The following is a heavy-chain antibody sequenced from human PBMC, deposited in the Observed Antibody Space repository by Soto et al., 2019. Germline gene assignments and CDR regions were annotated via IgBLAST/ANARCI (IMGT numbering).Heavy chain of an antibody. CDR1: GHTFTGHH. J-gene: IGHJ4*02. CDR2: IDLDIGDT. V-gene: IGHV1-2*02. CDR3: ALEPTGTAGLDY. D-gene: IGHD2-21*02. Sequence: QVQMVQSGAEVKKPGASVMVSCKASGHTFTGHHMHWVRQAPGQGLEWMGLIDLDIGDTKYAQKFQGRVTSTSDTSITTAHMELRGLRSDDTAVYYCALEPTGTAGLDYWGQGTLVTVSS.